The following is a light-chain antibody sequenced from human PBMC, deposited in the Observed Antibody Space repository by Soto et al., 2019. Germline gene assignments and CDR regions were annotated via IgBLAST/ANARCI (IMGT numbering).Light chain of an antibody. J-gene: IGKJ1*01. CDR3: MQATQFPRT. CDR1: QSLVDSDGNTY. Sequence: DIVMTQTPLSSPVTLGQPASISCRSSQSLVDSDGNTYLSWLQQRPGQPPRLLIYKSSNRFSGGPDRFSGSGAGTDFTLKISRVEAEDVGVYYCMQATQFPRTFGQGTKVEIK. CDR2: KSS. V-gene: IGKV2-24*01.